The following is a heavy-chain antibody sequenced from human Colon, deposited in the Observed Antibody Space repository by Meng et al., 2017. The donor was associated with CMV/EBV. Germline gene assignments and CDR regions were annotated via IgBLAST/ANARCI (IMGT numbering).Heavy chain of an antibody. V-gene: IGHV5-51*01. CDR3: ARQLPAVDDAFDI. Sequence: GESLKISCKASEYSFSNYWIGWVRQMPGKGLEWMGIIYPGDSDTRYSPSFQGQVTFSADRSISTAYLQWSTVKASDTAMYYCARQLPAVDDAFDIWGQGTMVTVSS. D-gene: IGHD2-2*01. CDR2: IYPGDSDT. CDR1: EYSFSNYW. J-gene: IGHJ3*02.